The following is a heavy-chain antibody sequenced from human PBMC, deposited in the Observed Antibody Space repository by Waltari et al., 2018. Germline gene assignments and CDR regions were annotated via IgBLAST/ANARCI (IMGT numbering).Heavy chain of an antibody. CDR2: INHSGST. CDR1: GGSFSGYY. J-gene: IGHJ2*01. V-gene: IGHV4-34*01. Sequence: QVQLQQWGAGLLKPSETLSLTCAVYGGSFSGYYWSWLLQPPGKGLEWIGEINHSGSTNYNPSLKSRVTISVDTSKNQFSLKLSSVTAADTAVYYCARGDGSGSSFWGRGTLVTVSS. D-gene: IGHD3-10*01. CDR3: ARGDGSGSSF.